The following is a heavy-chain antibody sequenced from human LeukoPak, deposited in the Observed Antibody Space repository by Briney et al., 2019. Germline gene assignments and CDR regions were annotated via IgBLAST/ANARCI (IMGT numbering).Heavy chain of an antibody. CDR2: IYTSGSA. CDR1: GGSISSDSYY. D-gene: IGHD6-6*01. V-gene: IGHV4-61*02. J-gene: IGHJ4*02. Sequence: SETLSLTCSVSGGSISSDSYYWNWIRQPAGKGLEWIGRIYTSGSASYNYNPSLKTRVTISVDTSKNHFSLKLSSVTAADTAVYYCARAPYSSSAIDYWGQGTLVTVSS. CDR3: ARAPYSSSAIDY.